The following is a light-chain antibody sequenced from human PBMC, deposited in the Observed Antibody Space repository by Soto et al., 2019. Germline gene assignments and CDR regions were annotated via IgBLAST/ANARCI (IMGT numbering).Light chain of an antibody. V-gene: IGLV2-14*01. J-gene: IGLJ1*01. CDR2: EVT. CDR3: SSYSATNTLV. Sequence: QSVLTQPASVSGSPGQSITTSCTGTSSDVGDYPYVSWYQQHPGKVPKLIIYEVTNRPSGVTSRFSGSKSENTASLTISGLQAEDEADYYCSSYSATNTLVFGSGTKVTVL. CDR1: SSDVGDYPY.